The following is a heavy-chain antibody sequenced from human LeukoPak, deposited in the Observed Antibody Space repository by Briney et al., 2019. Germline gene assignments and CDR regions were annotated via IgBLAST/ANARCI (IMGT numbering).Heavy chain of an antibody. D-gene: IGHD6-19*01. J-gene: IGHJ4*02. Sequence: ASVKVSCKASGYTFTSYDINWVRQATGQGLEWMGWMNPNNGNSGYAQKFQDRVTLTRNTSISTAYMELSGLRSEDTAVYYCARGGQWGAGPFDYWGQGTLVTVSS. CDR1: GYTFTSYD. V-gene: IGHV1-8*01. CDR2: MNPNNGNS. CDR3: ARGGQWGAGPFDY.